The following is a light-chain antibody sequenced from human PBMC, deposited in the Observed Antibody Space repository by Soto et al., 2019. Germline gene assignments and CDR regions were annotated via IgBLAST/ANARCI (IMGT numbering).Light chain of an antibody. CDR2: GAS. V-gene: IGKV3D-15*01. J-gene: IGKJ1*01. CDR3: QHYNSYSEA. CDR1: QSVSSH. Sequence: EIVTTQSPASLSVSPGERPTLSCRSSQSVSSHLAWYQQNPGQAPRLLIYGASSRATGIPDRFSGSGSGTDFTLTISRLEPEDFATYYCQHYNSYSEAFGQGTKVDIK.